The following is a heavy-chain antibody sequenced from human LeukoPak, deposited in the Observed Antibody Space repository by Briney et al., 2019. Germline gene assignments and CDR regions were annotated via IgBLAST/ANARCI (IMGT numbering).Heavy chain of an antibody. D-gene: IGHD3-22*01. V-gene: IGHV3-11*01. J-gene: IGHJ3*02. Sequence: PGGSLRLSCAASGFTFSDYYMSWLRQAPGKGLEWVSYISSSGSTIYYADSVKGRFTISRDNAKNSLYLQMNSLRAEDTAVYYCARDNYYYDSSGYPPGRSDAFDIWGQGTMVTVSS. CDR2: ISSSGSTI. CDR1: GFTFSDYY. CDR3: ARDNYYYDSSGYPPGRSDAFDI.